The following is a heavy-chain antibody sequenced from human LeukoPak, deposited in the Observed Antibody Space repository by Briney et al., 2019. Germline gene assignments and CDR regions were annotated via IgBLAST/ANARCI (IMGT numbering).Heavy chain of an antibody. CDR3: AKAEGFSGTKTPDY. CDR1: GFTFSSYA. Sequence: GESLRLSCAASGFTFSSYAMSWVRQAPGKGLEWVSVVSGSGRSTDYADSVKGRFTISRDNSKNTLYLQMNSLRVEDTAVYYCAKAEGFSGTKTPDYWGQGTLVTVSS. CDR2: VSGSGRST. J-gene: IGHJ4*02. V-gene: IGHV3-23*01. D-gene: IGHD5-12*01.